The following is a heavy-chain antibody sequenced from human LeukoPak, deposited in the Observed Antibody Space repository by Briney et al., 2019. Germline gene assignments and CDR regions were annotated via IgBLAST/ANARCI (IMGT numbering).Heavy chain of an antibody. CDR3: ARDPLYGDYAPGAFDI. J-gene: IGHJ3*02. CDR2: ISAYNGNT. CDR1: GYTFTSYG. D-gene: IGHD4-17*01. V-gene: IGHV1-18*01. Sequence: ASVKVSCKASGYTFTSYGISWVRQAPGQGLEWMGWISAYNGNTNYAQKLQGRVTMTTDTSTSTAYMELRSLRSDDTAVYYCARDPLYGDYAPGAFDIWGQGTMVTVSS.